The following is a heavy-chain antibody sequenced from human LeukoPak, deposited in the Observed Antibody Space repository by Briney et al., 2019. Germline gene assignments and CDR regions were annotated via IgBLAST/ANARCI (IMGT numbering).Heavy chain of an antibody. Sequence: GGSLRLSCAASGLIVSSNYMTWVRQAPGKGLEWVSVIYSGGSIYYADSVKGCFTISRDNSRNTLYLQMNSLRAEDTAVYYCARALNGFDIWGPGTLVTVSS. J-gene: IGHJ3*02. CDR3: ARALNGFDI. CDR2: IYSGGSI. V-gene: IGHV3-53*01. CDR1: GLIVSSNY.